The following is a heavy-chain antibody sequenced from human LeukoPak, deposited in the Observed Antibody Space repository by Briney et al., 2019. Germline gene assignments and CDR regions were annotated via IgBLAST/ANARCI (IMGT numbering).Heavy chain of an antibody. V-gene: IGHV4-59*01. D-gene: IGHD7-27*01. CDR2: IYYRGST. Sequence: SETLSLTCTVSGGSIRSYKWSWIWQPPGKGLEWIGYIYYRGSTNYNPSLKSRVTISVDTSKNQFSLKVSSVTAADTAVYYCARHGDLSYYYYMDVWGKGTTVTVSS. CDR3: ARHGDLSYYYYMDV. CDR1: GGSIRSYK. J-gene: IGHJ6*03.